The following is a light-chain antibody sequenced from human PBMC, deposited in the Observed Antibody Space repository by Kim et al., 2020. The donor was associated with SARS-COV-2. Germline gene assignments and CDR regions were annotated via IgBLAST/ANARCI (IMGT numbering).Light chain of an antibody. Sequence: EMVLTQSPGTLSLSPGERATLSCRASQSVSSSLAWFQQKPGQAPRLLIYDASNRATGIPARFSGSGSGTDFTLIISSLEPEDFAVYYCHQRSAWPPTFGQGTKVDIK. CDR1: QSVSSS. CDR2: DAS. J-gene: IGKJ1*01. V-gene: IGKV3-11*01. CDR3: HQRSAWPPT.